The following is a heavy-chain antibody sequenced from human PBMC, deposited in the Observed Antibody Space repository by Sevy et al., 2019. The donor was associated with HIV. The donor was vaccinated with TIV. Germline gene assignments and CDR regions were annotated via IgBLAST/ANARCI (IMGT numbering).Heavy chain of an antibody. Sequence: ASVKVSCKASGDTFTNNYMHWVRQAPGQGLEWMGIIDPSGGNASYAQKFQGRVSMTRDTSTSTIYLDLSSLRSEDTAVYYCVRADPAQHFDSWGQGTLVTASS. J-gene: IGHJ4*02. V-gene: IGHV1-46*01. CDR2: IDPSGGNA. CDR1: GDTFTNNY. CDR3: VRADPAQHFDS.